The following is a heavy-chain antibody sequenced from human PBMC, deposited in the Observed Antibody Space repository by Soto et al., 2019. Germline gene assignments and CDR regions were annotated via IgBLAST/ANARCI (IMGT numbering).Heavy chain of an antibody. CDR2: IIPILGIA. Sequence: QVQLVQSGAEVKKPGSSVKVSCKASGGTFSSYTISWVRQAPGQGREWMGRIIPILGIANYAQKFQGRVTITADKSTSTAYMELSSLRSEDTAVYYCARDVGSSGWYWYFDYWGQGTLVTVSS. CDR3: ARDVGSSGWYWYFDY. D-gene: IGHD6-19*01. J-gene: IGHJ4*02. V-gene: IGHV1-69*08. CDR1: GGTFSSYT.